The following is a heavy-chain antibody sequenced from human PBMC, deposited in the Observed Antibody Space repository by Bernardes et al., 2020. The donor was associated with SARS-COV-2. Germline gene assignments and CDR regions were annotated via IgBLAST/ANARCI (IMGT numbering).Heavy chain of an antibody. CDR1: GYTFTKYG. J-gene: IGHJ6*01. D-gene: IGHD2-21*01. CDR3: ARVGCGGDCYPNPRPYYYYGMDV. Sequence: ASVKVSCKASGYTFTKYGISWVRQAAGHGLEWMGWISAYNGNTNYAQKLQDRVTMTTDTSTSTAYMELRSLRSDDTAVYYCARVGCGGDCYPNPRPYYYYGMDV. V-gene: IGHV1-18*01. CDR2: ISAYNGNT.